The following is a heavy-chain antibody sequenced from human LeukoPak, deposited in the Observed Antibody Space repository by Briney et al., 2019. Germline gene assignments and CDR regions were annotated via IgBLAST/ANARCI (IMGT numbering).Heavy chain of an antibody. V-gene: IGHV4-34*01. CDR2: INHSGST. Sequence: SETLSLTCAVYGGSFSGYYWSWIRQPPGKGLEWIGEINHSGSTNYNPSLKSRVTISVDTSKNQFSLKLSSVTAADTVVYYCARGRGGAHYWGQGTLVTVSS. CDR3: ARGRGGAHY. D-gene: IGHD1-26*01. J-gene: IGHJ4*02. CDR1: GGSFSGYY.